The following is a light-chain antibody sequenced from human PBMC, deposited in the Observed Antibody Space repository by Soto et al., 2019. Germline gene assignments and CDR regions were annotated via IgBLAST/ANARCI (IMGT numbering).Light chain of an antibody. CDR1: QSIVTY. V-gene: IGKV1-39*01. Sequence: DIQMTQSPSSLSASVGDRVTITCRASQSIVTYLNWYQQKSGKAPKLLIYAASSLQSGVPSTFSGSGSGTDFTLTFSSLQPDDFATYYCQQSYSTPRTFGQGTKVDIK. CDR2: AAS. J-gene: IGKJ1*01. CDR3: QQSYSTPRT.